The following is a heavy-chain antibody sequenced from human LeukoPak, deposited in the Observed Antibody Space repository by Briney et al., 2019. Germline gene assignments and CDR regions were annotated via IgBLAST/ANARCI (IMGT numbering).Heavy chain of an antibody. J-gene: IGHJ6*03. CDR2: VSTSGGTT. V-gene: IGHV3-23*01. Sequence: GGSLRLSCVASGFTFSSYALSWVRQAPGKGLEWVSSVSTSGGTTYSADSVKGRFTISRDNSKNTLYLQMNSLRAEDTAVFYCARSSRRVGASTPFYYYFYMDVWGKGTTVTVSS. D-gene: IGHD1-26*01. CDR3: ARSSRRVGASTPFYYYFYMDV. CDR1: GFTFSSYA.